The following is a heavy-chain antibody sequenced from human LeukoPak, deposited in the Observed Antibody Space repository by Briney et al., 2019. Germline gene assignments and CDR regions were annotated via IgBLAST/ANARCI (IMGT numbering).Heavy chain of an antibody. Sequence: GGSLRLSCAASGLTFNSYWMHWVRQVAGKGLVWVARINGDASNTTYADSVKGGFTVSRDNAKNTLYLQMNSLRVDNTAVYYCARAMPHDNWFDPWGQGSLVTVSS. CDR2: INGDASNT. CDR1: GLTFNSYW. V-gene: IGHV3-74*03. J-gene: IGHJ5*02. CDR3: ARAMPHDNWFDP. D-gene: IGHD2-2*01.